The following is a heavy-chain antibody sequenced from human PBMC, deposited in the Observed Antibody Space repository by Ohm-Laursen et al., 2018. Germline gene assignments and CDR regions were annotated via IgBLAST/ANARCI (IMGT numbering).Heavy chain of an antibody. J-gene: IGHJ6*02. CDR1: GFTFSSYG. CDR3: ARDRMSNGYYYYFGMDV. D-gene: IGHD2-8*01. Sequence: SLRLSCSASGFTFSSYGMHWVRQAPGKGLEWVAVIWYDGGNKYYADSVKGRFTISRDNSKNTLYLQMNSLRAEDTAVYYCARDRMSNGYYYYFGMDVWGQGTTVTVSS. V-gene: IGHV3-33*01. CDR2: IWYDGGNK.